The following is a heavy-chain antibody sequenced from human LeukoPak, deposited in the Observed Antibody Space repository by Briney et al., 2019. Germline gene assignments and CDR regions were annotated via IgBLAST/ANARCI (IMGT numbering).Heavy chain of an antibody. D-gene: IGHD5/OR15-5a*01. CDR1: VFTFSSHW. J-gene: IGHJ4*02. Sequence: GGSLRLSCVPSVFTFSSHWMGGAREVPGGGREKVAHINQDGSEKYYVDSVKGRITISRDNAKNSLYLQMNSLRAEDTAVYFCARESTTRTFDYWGQGTLVTVSS. V-gene: IGHV3-7*01. CDR3: ARESTTRTFDY. CDR2: INQDGSEK.